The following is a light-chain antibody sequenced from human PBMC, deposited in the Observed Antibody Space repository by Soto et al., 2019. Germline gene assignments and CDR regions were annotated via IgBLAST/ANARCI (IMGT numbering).Light chain of an antibody. Sequence: DIVMTQSPASLAVSLGERATINCKSSQSILHSSNNKDFLDWYQQRPGQPPKLLIYWASTRESGVPDRFSGSGSGTDFTLTVSSLQAEDVAVYYCQQSYSTPLTFGGGTKVEL. CDR2: WAS. J-gene: IGKJ4*01. CDR1: QSILHSSNNKDF. V-gene: IGKV4-1*01. CDR3: QQSYSTPLT.